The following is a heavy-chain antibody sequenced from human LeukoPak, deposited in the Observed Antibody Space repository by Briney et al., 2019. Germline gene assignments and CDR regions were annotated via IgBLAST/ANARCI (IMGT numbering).Heavy chain of an antibody. J-gene: IGHJ6*02. D-gene: IGHD3-10*01. CDR2: IFYSGST. Sequence: KPSETLSLTCTVSGGSINNFYWSWIRQPPGKGLEWIGYIFYSGSTNYNPPLESRVTISIDTSKNQFSLKVNSLTAADMAVYYCARTGYYASGSSYYYGMDVWGQGTTVTVSS. CDR3: ARTGYYASGSSYYYGMDV. V-gene: IGHV4-59*08. CDR1: GGSINNFY.